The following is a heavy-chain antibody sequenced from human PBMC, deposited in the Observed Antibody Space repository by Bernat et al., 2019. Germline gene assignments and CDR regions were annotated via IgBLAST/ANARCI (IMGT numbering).Heavy chain of an antibody. V-gene: IGHV3-15*01. CDR2: IKSKTDGRTT. J-gene: IGHJ4*02. Sequence: EVQLVESGGGLVKPGGSLRLSCAASGFTFSNAWMSWVRQAPGKGLEWVGRIKSKTDGRTTDYAAPVKCRFTISRDESESTLYVQMNRLKTEDTAVYYCARLSIFDYWGQGTLVTVSS. CDR1: GFTFSNAW. D-gene: IGHD6-6*01. CDR3: ARLSIFDY.